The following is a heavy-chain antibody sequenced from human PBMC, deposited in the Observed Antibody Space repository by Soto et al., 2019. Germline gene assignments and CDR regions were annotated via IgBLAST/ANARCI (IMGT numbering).Heavy chain of an antibody. D-gene: IGHD6-25*01. Sequence: PGGSLRLSCAASGFTFSSYAMSWVCQAPGKGLEWVSGISGSGGSTYYADSVKGRFTISRDNSKNMLYLQMNSLRAEDTTVYYCAGLGPSSGCYVVGAFDNWGQGTLVTVSS. V-gene: IGHV3-23*01. CDR3: AGLGPSSGCYVVGAFDN. CDR1: GFTFSSYA. J-gene: IGHJ4*02. CDR2: ISGSGGST.